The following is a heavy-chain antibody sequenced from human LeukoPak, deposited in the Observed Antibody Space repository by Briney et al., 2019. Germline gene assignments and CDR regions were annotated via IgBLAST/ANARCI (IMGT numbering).Heavy chain of an antibody. CDR1: GFTFSSYA. Sequence: GGSLRLSCAASGFTFSSYAMSWVRQAPGKGLEWVSAISGSGGSTYYADSVKGRFTISRDNSKNTLYLQMNSLRAEDTAVYYCAKNPLYDFWSGYHGGPYFGYWGQGTLVTVSS. V-gene: IGHV3-23*01. D-gene: IGHD3-3*01. CDR3: AKNPLYDFWSGYHGGPYFGY. J-gene: IGHJ4*02. CDR2: ISGSGGST.